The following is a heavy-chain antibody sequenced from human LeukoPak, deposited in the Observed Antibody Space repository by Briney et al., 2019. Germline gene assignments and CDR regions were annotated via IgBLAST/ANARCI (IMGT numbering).Heavy chain of an antibody. D-gene: IGHD3-9*01. CDR1: GGSISSYY. J-gene: IGHJ4*02. Sequence: PSETLSLTCTVSGGSISSYYWSWIRQPAGKGLEWIGRIYISGSTNYNPSLKSRVTMSVDTSKNQFSLKLSFVTAADTAVYYCARLPPPRDYDILTGYYWGQGTLVTVSS. CDR2: IYISGST. CDR3: ARLPPPRDYDILTGYY. V-gene: IGHV4-4*07.